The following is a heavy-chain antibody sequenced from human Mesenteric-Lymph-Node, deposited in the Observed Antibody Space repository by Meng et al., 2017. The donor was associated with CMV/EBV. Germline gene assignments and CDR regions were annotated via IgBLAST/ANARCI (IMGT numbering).Heavy chain of an antibody. Sequence: VQLQQGGAGLLKPPETLSLTCAVYGGSFSGYYWSWIRQPSGKGLEWIGEINHSGSTNYNPSLKSRVTISVDTSKNQFSLKLSSVTAADTAVYYCARHQRWLKSEGGFNYWGQGTLVTVSS. CDR1: GGSFSGYY. CDR2: INHSGST. CDR3: ARHQRWLKSEGGFNY. J-gene: IGHJ4*02. V-gene: IGHV4-34*01. D-gene: IGHD4-23*01.